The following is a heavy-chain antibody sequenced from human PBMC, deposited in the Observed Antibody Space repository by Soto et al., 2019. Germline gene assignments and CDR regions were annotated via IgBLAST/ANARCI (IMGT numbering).Heavy chain of an antibody. J-gene: IGHJ4*01. Sequence: PGGSLRFSCAASGFTFSNAWMSWVRQAPGKGLEWVGRIKSKTDGGTRDCAVPVKGRFTISRDDSKNTLILQLNRQTLQATDISIYSCLHHKTYTGSFWHDFDDWGQGTLVTVSS. D-gene: IGHD3-16*01. CDR1: GFTFSNAW. CDR2: IKSKTDGGTR. CDR3: SCLHHKTYTGSFWHDFDD. V-gene: IGHV3-15*01.